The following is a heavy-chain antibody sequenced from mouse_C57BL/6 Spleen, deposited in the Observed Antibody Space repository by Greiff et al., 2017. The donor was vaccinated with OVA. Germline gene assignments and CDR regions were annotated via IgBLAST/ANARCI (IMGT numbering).Heavy chain of an antibody. CDR1: GYTFTDSY. CDR3: ARRPSSGLDD. V-gene: IGHV1-26*01. CDR2: INPNNGGT. D-gene: IGHD3-2*02. J-gene: IGHJ4*01. Sequence: EVQLQQSGPELVKPGASVKISCKASGYTFTDSYMNWVKQSHGKSLEWIGDINPNNGGTSYNQKFKGKATLTVDKSSSTAYMELRSLTSEDSAVYYCARRPSSGLDDWGQGTSVTVSS.